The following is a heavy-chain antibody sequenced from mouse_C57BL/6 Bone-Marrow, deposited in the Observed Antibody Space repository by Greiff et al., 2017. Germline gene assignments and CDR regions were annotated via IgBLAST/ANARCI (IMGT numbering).Heavy chain of an antibody. CDR1: GYTFTSYW. CDR2: IYPGSGST. D-gene: IGHD3-2*02. Sequence: QVQLQQSGAELVKPGASVKMSCKASGYTFTSYWITWVKQRPGQGLEWIGDIYPGSGSTNFNEKFKSKATLTVATASSTAYMQLSSLTSEDSAVYYCASQLRGWFAYWGQGTLVTVSA. CDR3: ASQLRGWFAY. J-gene: IGHJ3*01. V-gene: IGHV1-55*01.